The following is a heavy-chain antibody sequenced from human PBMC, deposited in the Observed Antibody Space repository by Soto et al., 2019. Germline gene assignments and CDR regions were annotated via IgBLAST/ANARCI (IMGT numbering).Heavy chain of an antibody. V-gene: IGHV3-23*01. Sequence: EVQLLESGGGLVQPGGSLRLSCVASGFTFTSYGMTWVRQPPGKGLEWVSSVTTTGEITHYADSVKGRFTISRDNSKNTMYLQMNSLRAEDTAMYYCPKVHRSCNANNCYSRYPPDYLGHGTLVTVSA. CDR2: VTTTGEIT. CDR3: PKVHRSCNANNCYSRYPPDY. CDR1: GFTFTSYG. J-gene: IGHJ4*01. D-gene: IGHD2-15*01.